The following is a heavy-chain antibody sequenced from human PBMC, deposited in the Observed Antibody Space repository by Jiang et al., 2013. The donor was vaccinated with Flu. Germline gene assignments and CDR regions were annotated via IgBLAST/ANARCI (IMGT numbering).Heavy chain of an antibody. CDR2: ITSSTSYT. D-gene: IGHD2-21*02. Sequence: RLSCAASGFTFSDYYMSWIRRAPGKGLEWVSYITSSTSYTYYADSVKGRFTISRDNAKNSLYLQMNSLRAEDTAVYYCARARDIVVVTNIREEVYFFDTWGQGTLVTVSS. CDR3: ARARDIVVVTNIREEVYFFDT. V-gene: IGHV3-11*06. J-gene: IGHJ4*02. CDR1: GFTFSDYY.